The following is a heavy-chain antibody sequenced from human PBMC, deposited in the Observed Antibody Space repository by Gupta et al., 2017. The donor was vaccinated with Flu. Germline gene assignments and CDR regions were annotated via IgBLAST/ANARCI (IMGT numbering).Heavy chain of an antibody. CDR2: INPNSGDT. Sequence: QVQLVQSGAVVKKPGASVKVSCKASGYTFPDYYIHWVRRAPGQGLEWMGWINPNSGDTNYVQKFQDRATMTRDTSISTVYMELSRLRSDDTAVYYCARDQYGMDVWGQGTKVTVSS. J-gene: IGHJ6*02. CDR3: ARDQYGMDV. V-gene: IGHV1-2*02. CDR1: GYTFPDYY.